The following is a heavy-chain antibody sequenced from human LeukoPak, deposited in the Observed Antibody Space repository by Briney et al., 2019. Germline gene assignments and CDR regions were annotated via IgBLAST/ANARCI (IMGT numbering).Heavy chain of an antibody. J-gene: IGHJ4*02. CDR3: ARVGITDYFDY. V-gene: IGHV4-39*07. CDR1: GGSISSSSYY. CDR2: IYYSGST. Sequence: SSETLSLTCTVSGGSISSSSYYWGWIRQPPGKGLEWIGSIYYSGSTNYNPSLKSRVTISVDTSKNQFSLKLSSVTAADTAVYYCARVGITDYFDYWGQGTLVTVSS. D-gene: IGHD3-16*01.